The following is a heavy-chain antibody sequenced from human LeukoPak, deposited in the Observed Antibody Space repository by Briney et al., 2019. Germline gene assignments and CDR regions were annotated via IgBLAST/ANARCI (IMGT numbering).Heavy chain of an antibody. CDR1: GFTLSDYY. CDR2: SSSSGSTI. V-gene: IGHV3-11*01. Sequence: GGSLRLSCAASGFTLSDYYMSWIRQAPGKGLEWVSDSSSSGSTIYYADSVKGRFAISRDNAKNSLYLQMNSLRAEDTAVYCCARRRDFIDYWGQGTLVTVSS. J-gene: IGHJ4*02. CDR3: ARRRDFIDY. D-gene: IGHD3/OR15-3a*01.